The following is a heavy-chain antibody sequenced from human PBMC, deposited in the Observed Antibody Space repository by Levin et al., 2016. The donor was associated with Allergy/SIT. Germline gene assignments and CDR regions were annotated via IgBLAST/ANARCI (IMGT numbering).Heavy chain of an antibody. D-gene: IGHD3-16*01. CDR2: IYHSGST. J-gene: IGHJ4*02. CDR1: GYSISSGYY. Sequence: SETLSLTCAVSGYSISSGYYWGWIRQPPGKGLEWIGSIYHSGSTYYNPSLKSRVTISVDTSKNQFSLKLSSVTAADTAVYYCARDAYVSWGVYYFDYWGQGTLVTVSS. CDR3: ARDAYVSWGVYYFDY. V-gene: IGHV4-38-2*02.